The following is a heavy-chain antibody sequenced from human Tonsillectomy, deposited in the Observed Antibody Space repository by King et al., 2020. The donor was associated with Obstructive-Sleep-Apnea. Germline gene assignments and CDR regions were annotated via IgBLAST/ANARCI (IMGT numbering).Heavy chain of an antibody. CDR2: IYHSGST. V-gene: IGHV4-38-2*02. CDR3: ARDGKNYDFWSGYRGYYGMDV. D-gene: IGHD3-3*01. J-gene: IGHJ6*02. CDR1: GYSISSGYY. Sequence: VQLQESGPGLVKPSETLSLTCTVSGYSISSGYYWGWIRQPPGKGLEWNGSIYHSGSTYYNPSLKSRVTISVDTSKNQFSLKLSSVTAADTAVYYCARDGKNYDFWSGYRGYYGMDVWGQGTTVTVSS.